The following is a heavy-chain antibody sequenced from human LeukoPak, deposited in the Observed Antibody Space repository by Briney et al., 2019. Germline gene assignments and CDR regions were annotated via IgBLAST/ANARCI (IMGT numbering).Heavy chain of an antibody. Sequence: PSEAVSLTCTVCGCSISRSSYYWVWIRQPPGKGREGIGSIYYRGSTYYNPSRKSRVTISVDTSKNQFSLKLSSVTAADTAVYYCARVYWHDGTALNWFDPWGQGTLVTVSS. J-gene: IGHJ5*02. V-gene: IGHV4-39*07. D-gene: IGHD1-1*01. CDR3: ARVYWHDGTALNWFDP. CDR1: GCSISRSSYY. CDR2: IYYRGST.